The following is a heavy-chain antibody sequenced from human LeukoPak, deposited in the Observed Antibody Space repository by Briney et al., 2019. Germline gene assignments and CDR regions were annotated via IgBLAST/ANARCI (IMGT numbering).Heavy chain of an antibody. D-gene: IGHD5-18*01. V-gene: IGHV3-21*01. Sequence: PGGSLRLSCAASGFTFSSYSMNWVRQAPGKGLEWVSSISSSSSYIFHADSVKGRVTISRDNAKNSLYLQVNSLRAEDTAVYYCARDRSGYSYGLYYMDVWGKGTTVTVSS. CDR3: ARDRSGYSYGLYYMDV. CDR1: GFTFSSYS. CDR2: ISSSSSYI. J-gene: IGHJ6*03.